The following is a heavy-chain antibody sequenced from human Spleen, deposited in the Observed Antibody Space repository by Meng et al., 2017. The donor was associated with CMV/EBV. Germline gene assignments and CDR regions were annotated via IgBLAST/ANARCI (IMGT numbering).Heavy chain of an antibody. CDR3: ARQHGNSNYYYYMDV. CDR2: ITPIFGTA. CDR1: GGTFSNYA. Sequence: SVKVSCKASGGTFSNYAINWVRQAPGQGLEWMGGITPIFGTASYAQKFQGRVRITTDESTSTAYMELSSLRSEDTAVYYCARQHGNSNYYYYMDVWGQGTTVTVSS. J-gene: IGHJ6*02. V-gene: IGHV1-69*05. D-gene: IGHD4-23*01.